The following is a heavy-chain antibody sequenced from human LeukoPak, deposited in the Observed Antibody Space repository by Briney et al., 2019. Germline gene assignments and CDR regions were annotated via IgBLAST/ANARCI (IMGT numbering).Heavy chain of an antibody. CDR1: GFTFDDYG. CDR3: ARGLVGDAFDI. Sequence: GGSLRLPCAASGFTFDDYGMSWVRQAPGKGLEWVSGINWNGGSTGYADSVKGRFTISRDNAKNSLYLQMNSLRAEDTALYHCARGLVGDAFDIWGQGTMVTVSS. CDR2: INWNGGST. V-gene: IGHV3-20*01. J-gene: IGHJ3*02.